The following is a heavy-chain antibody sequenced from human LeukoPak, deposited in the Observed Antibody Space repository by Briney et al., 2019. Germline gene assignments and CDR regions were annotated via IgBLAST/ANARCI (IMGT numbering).Heavy chain of an antibody. J-gene: IGHJ6*02. CDR3: ARERGISSSRSNYYYYGMDV. V-gene: IGHV1-2*02. Sequence: ASVKVSCKASGYTFTGYYMHWVRQAPGLGLEWMGWINPNSGGTNYAQKFQGRVTMTRDTSISTAYMELSRLRSDDTAVYYCARERGISSSRSNYYYYGMDVWGQGTTVTVSS. D-gene: IGHD6-13*01. CDR1: GYTFTGYY. CDR2: INPNSGGT.